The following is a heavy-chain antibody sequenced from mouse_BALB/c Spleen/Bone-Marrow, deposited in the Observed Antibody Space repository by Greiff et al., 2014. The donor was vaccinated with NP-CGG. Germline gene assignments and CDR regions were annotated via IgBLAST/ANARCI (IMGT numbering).Heavy chain of an antibody. J-gene: IGHJ4*01. CDR2: IYPGDGST. V-gene: IGHV1S33*01. CDR1: GYTFTSYD. D-gene: IGHD1-1*01. Sequence: LQESGPELVKPGALVKISCKASGYTFTSYDINWVKQRPGQGLEWIGWIYPGDGSTKYNEKFKGKAALTAEKSSSTAYMQHSSLTAENSADYYCERSGGDSMDYWGQGASDTDYS. CDR3: ERSGGDSMDY.